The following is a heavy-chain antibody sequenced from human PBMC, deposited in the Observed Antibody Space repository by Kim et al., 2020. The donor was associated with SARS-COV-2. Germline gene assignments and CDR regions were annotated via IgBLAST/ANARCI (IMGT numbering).Heavy chain of an antibody. CDR3: ARDSTHYYGSGSYGGMDV. CDR1: GFTFSSYG. CDR2: IWYDGSNK. D-gene: IGHD3-10*01. J-gene: IGHJ6*02. Sequence: GGSLRLSCAASGFTFSSYGMHWVRQAPGKGLEWVAVIWYDGSNKYYADSVKGRFTISRDNSKNTLYLQMNSLRAEDTAVYYCARDSTHYYGSGSYGGMDVWGQGTTVTVSS. V-gene: IGHV3-33*01.